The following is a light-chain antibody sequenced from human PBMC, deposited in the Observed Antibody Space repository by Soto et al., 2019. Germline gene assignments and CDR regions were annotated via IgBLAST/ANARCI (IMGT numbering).Light chain of an antibody. J-gene: IGKJ1*01. CDR2: AAS. CDR3: QQSYTSPWT. V-gene: IGKV1-39*01. CDR1: QSMDRY. Sequence: DIQMTQSPASLSASVGDRVTITCRASQSMDRYLNWYQQEPGRAPRLLIYAASSLQSGVPSRFSGSGFGTDFTLTISSLQPEDFATYYCQQSYTSPWTFGQGTRVAIK.